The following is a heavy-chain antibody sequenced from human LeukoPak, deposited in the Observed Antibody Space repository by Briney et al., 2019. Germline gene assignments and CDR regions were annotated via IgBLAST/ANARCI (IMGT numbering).Heavy chain of an antibody. CDR2: VRSDGGIK. CDR3: AKDLPAAYFDY. Sequence: GGSLRLSCAASGFTFSNYRMHWVRQAPGKGLEWVAFVRSDGGIKYYADSVKGRFTISRDNSRTTVYLQMNSLRAEDTAVYHCAKDLPAAYFDYWGQGTLVTVSS. V-gene: IGHV3-30*02. D-gene: IGHD2-2*01. CDR1: GFTFSNYR. J-gene: IGHJ4*02.